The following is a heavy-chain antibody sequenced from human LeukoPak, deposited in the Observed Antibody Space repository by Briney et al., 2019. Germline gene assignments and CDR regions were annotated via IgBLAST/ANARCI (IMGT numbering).Heavy chain of an antibody. J-gene: IGHJ6*02. V-gene: IGHV1-24*01. CDR1: GYTLTELS. Sequence: GASVKVSCKVSGYTLTELSMHWVRQAPGKGLEWMGGFDPEDGETIYAQKFQGRVTMTTDTSTSTAYMELRSLRSDDTAVYYCARVWDGMDVWGQGTTVTVSS. CDR3: ARVWDGMDV. CDR2: FDPEDGET. D-gene: IGHD1-26*01.